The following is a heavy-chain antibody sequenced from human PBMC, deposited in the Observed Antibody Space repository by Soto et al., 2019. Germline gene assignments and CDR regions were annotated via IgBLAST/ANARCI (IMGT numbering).Heavy chain of an antibody. D-gene: IGHD6-19*01. CDR3: ARDAIAVSGRLFDY. Sequence: QVQLQESGPGLVKPSQTLSLTCTVSGGSINSGRYYWSWIRQHPGEGLQWIGYIHDSGTTYYNPSLNSRVIMSVDTSKTHFSLRLSSVTAADTAGYYCARDAIAVSGRLFDYWGQGTLVTVSS. CDR2: IHDSGTT. V-gene: IGHV4-31*03. J-gene: IGHJ4*02. CDR1: GGSINSGRYY.